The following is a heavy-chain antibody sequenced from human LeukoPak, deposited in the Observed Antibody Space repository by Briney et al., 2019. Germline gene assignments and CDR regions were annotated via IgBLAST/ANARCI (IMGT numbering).Heavy chain of an antibody. J-gene: IGHJ5*02. D-gene: IGHD2-15*01. V-gene: IGHV4-61*01. Sequence: SETLSLTCTVSGYSISSGYYWGWIRQPPGKGLEWIGYVYYAGSTNYNPSLKSRVTISVDTSKNQVSLKLSSVTAADTAVYYCASLSEYCSSGSCYLGWFDPWGQGTLVTVSS. CDR1: GYSISSGYY. CDR2: VYYAGST. CDR3: ASLSEYCSSGSCYLGWFDP.